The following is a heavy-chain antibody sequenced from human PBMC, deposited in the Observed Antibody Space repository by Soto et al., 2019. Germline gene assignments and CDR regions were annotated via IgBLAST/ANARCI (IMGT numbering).Heavy chain of an antibody. D-gene: IGHD3-10*02. CDR1: GFTFTTYA. CDR2: ASGGGGST. Sequence: EVQLLESGGGLVQPGGSLRLSCAASGFTFTTYAMSWVRQAPGKGLEWVPGASGGGGSTYYADSVKGRFTISRDNSKNTLNLQMNSLRVEDTAVYYCAKANRYDVVLTGHRGVYYYYMDVLGKGTTVTVPS. CDR3: AKANRYDVVLTGHRGVYYYYMDV. V-gene: IGHV3-23*01. J-gene: IGHJ6*03.